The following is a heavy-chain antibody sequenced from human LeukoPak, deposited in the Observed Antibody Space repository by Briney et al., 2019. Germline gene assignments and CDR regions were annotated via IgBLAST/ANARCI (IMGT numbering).Heavy chain of an antibody. J-gene: IGHJ4*02. V-gene: IGHV1-2*02. CDR2: INPNSGGT. Sequence: ASVKVSCKASGYTFTGYYMHWVRQAPGQGLEWMGWINPNSGGTNYAQKFQGRVTMTRDTSISTAYMELSRLRSDDTAVYYCARGHCSSTSCYYNYWGQGTLVTVSS. CDR1: GYTFTGYY. D-gene: IGHD2-2*01. CDR3: ARGHCSSTSCYYNY.